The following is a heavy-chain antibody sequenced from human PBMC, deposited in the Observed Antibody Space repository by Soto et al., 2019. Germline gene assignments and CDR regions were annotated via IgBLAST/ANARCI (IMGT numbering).Heavy chain of an antibody. J-gene: IGHJ5*02. CDR1: GFTFSSYA. CDR3: AKGGLAVAGSPGNNWFDP. CDR2: ISGSGGST. Sequence: GGSLRLSCAASGFTFSSYAMSWVRQAPGKGLEWVSAISGSGGSTYYADSVKGRFTISRGNSKNALYLQMNSLRAEDTAVYYCAKGGLAVAGSPGNNWFDPWGQGTLVTVSS. D-gene: IGHD6-19*01. V-gene: IGHV3-23*01.